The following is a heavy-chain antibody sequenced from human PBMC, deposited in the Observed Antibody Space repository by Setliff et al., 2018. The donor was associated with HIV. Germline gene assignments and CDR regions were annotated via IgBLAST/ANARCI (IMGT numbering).Heavy chain of an antibody. CDR1: GYTFTSYY. V-gene: IGHV1-46*01. J-gene: IGHJ4*02. CDR2: INPSGGST. Sequence: ASVKVSCKASGYTFTSYYMHWVRQAPGQGLEWMGIINPSGGSTSYAQKFQGRVTMTEDTSTNTVYMEVSSLRSQDPAVTAVYYCARDSGARWLQGHFDYWGQGTLVTVSS. D-gene: IGHD5-12*01. CDR3: ARDSGARWLQGHFDY.